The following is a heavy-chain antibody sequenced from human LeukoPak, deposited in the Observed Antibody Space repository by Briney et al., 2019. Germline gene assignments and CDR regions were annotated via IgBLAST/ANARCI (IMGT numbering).Heavy chain of an antibody. CDR2: IKGDGSEK. CDR3: ARDPLIAVAGIYFDY. D-gene: IGHD6-19*01. V-gene: IGHV3-7*05. J-gene: IGHJ4*02. CDR1: GXTFSNYW. Sequence: AGGSLRLSCAASGXTFSNYWMNWVRQAPGKGLEWVANIKGDGSEKNYVDSVKGRFTISRDNAKNSLYLQMSSLRAEDTAVYYCARDPLIAVAGIYFDYWGQGTLVTVSS.